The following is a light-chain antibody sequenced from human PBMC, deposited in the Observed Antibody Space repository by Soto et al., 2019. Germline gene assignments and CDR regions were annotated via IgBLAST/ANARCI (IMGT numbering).Light chain of an antibody. Sequence: EIVLTQSTATLSLSPGERATLSCRASQSVSSYLAWYQQKPGQAPRLLIYDASNRATGIPARFSGSGSGTDFTLTISSLEPEDFAVYYCQQRSNWPRTFGQGTKLEIK. CDR2: DAS. CDR1: QSVSSY. CDR3: QQRSNWPRT. V-gene: IGKV3-11*01. J-gene: IGKJ2*01.